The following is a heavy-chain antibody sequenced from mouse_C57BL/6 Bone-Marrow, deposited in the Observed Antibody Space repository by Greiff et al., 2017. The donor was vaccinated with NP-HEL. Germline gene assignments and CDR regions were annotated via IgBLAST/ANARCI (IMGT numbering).Heavy chain of an antibody. CDR2: SRNKANDYTT. CDR3: ARDHYDYDSFAY. Sequence: EVKLVESGGGLVQSGRSLRLSCATSGFTFSDFYMEWVRQAPGKGLEWIAASRNKANDYTTEYSASVKGRFIVSRDTSQSILYLQMNALRAEDTAIYYCARDHYDYDSFAYWGQGTLVTVSA. D-gene: IGHD2-4*01. CDR1: GFTFSDFY. J-gene: IGHJ3*01. V-gene: IGHV7-1*01.